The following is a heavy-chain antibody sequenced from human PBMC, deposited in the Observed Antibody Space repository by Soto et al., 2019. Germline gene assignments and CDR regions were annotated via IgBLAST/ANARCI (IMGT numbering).Heavy chain of an antibody. Sequence: SETLSLTCTVSSGSVSSGLYYWSWIRHHPGKGLEWIGYIYFSGSTYYNPSLKSRVTISVDTSQNQFSLKLTSVTAADTAVYYCARVTNCRGGDCYRSKWFDPWGLGTLVTVSS. CDR2: IYFSGST. CDR3: ARVTNCRGGDCYRSKWFDP. J-gene: IGHJ5*02. D-gene: IGHD2-21*02. V-gene: IGHV4-31*03. CDR1: SGSVSSGLYY.